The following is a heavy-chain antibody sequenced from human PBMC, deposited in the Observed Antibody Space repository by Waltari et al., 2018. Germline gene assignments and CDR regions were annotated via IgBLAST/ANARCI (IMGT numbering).Heavy chain of an antibody. V-gene: IGHV4-59*08. CDR1: GDFPSDDH. Sequence: HVQLQESGPGLVKPSETLSLTCSVSGDFPSDDHWTWLRQAPGKGLEWIAYRRNTGATKGTPSLESRVTLSADTSKKQFSLRLTSVTAADTAVYFCARLPTKYFDSLGWGFFDQWGQGILVTVSS. CDR3: ARLPTKYFDSLGWGFFDQ. J-gene: IGHJ4*02. D-gene: IGHD3-9*01. CDR2: RRNTGAT.